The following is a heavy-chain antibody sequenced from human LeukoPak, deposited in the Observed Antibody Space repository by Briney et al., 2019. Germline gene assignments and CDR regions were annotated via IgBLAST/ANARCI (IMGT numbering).Heavy chain of an antibody. Sequence: GGSLRLSCAASGFTFSNAWMNWVRQAPGKGLDWVSSISPTSAYIYYQDSVKGRFTISRDDAKNSLYLEMDSLRAEDTAVYYCARTIYYYESTSYFSDAFDVWGQGTMVTVSS. V-gene: IGHV3-21*01. D-gene: IGHD3-22*01. CDR3: ARTIYYYESTSYFSDAFDV. CDR1: GFTFSNAW. CDR2: ISPTSAYI. J-gene: IGHJ3*01.